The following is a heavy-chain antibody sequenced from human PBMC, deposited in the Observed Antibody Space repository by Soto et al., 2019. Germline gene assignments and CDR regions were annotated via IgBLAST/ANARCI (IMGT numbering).Heavy chain of an antibody. V-gene: IGHV3-30-3*01. CDR3: ASGLSYDFWSGKSYYYGMDV. J-gene: IGHJ6*02. CDR2: ISYDGSNK. CDR1: GFTFSSYA. D-gene: IGHD3-3*01. Sequence: SCAASGFTFSSYAMHWVRQAPGKGLEWVAVISYDGSNKYYADSVKGRFTISRDNSKNTLYLQMNSLRAEDTAVYYCASGLSYDFWSGKSYYYGMDVWGQGTTVTVSS.